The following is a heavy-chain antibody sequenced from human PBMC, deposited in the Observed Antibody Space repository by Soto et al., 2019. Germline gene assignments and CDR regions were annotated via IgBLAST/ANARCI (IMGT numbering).Heavy chain of an antibody. CDR2: INSDGSST. D-gene: IGHD5-12*01. CDR1: TFRFRSYW. Sequence: AGSLRIPSAPSTFRFRSYWMHWGRLAPGKGVVWVTRINSDGSSTSYADSVKGRFTISRDNAKNTLYLQMNSLRAEDTAVYYCARVSRPMATIPHYYYYGMDVWGQGTTVTVAS. J-gene: IGHJ6*02. CDR3: ARVSRPMATIPHYYYYGMDV. V-gene: IGHV3-74*01.